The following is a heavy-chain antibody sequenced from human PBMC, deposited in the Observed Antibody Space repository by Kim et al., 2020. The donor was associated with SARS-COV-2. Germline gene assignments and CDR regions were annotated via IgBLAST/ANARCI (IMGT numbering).Heavy chain of an antibody. J-gene: IGHJ6*01. V-gene: IGHV1-69*13. CDR1: GGTINSYV. D-gene: IGHD3-10*01. Sequence: SVKVSCKVSGGTINSYVISWVRQAPGQVLEWLGGIIPVFRTRNYARKFQARVTITAVESTNTAYMELNNLKSEDTAVYYCARVVRPESGDSDYYYNGMD. CDR3: ARVVRPESGDSDYYYNGMD. CDR2: IIPVFRTR.